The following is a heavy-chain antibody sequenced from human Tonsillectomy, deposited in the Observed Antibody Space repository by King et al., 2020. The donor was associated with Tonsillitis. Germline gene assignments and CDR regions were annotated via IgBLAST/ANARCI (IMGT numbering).Heavy chain of an antibody. CDR3: AKDGSGTYYRYLDY. CDR2: ISGSGGSI. Sequence: VQLVESGGGLVQPGRSLRLSCVVSGFTLNSYAMSWVRQAPGKGLEWVSGISGSGGSIFYADSVKGRFTISKDVSSNTLYLEMNNLRAEDTAVYYCAKDGSGTYYRYLDYWGQGILVTVSS. CDR1: GFTLNSYA. J-gene: IGHJ4*02. D-gene: IGHD1-26*01. V-gene: IGHV3-23*04.